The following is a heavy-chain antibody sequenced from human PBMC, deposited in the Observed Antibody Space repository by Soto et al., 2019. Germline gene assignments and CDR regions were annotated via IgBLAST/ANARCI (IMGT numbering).Heavy chain of an antibody. V-gene: IGHV4-31*03. CDR2: ISYSGST. D-gene: IGHD2-21*02. CDR3: ATPPPYCRGDCYSLYFQH. J-gene: IGHJ1*01. Sequence: PSETLSLTCTVSGGSVTSGGYYWSWIRQHPGKGLEWIGYISYSGSTHYNPSLKSRVTISVDTSKNQFSLKLSSVTAADTAVYYGATPPPYCRGDCYSLYFQHWGQGTLVTVSS. CDR1: GGSVTSGGYY.